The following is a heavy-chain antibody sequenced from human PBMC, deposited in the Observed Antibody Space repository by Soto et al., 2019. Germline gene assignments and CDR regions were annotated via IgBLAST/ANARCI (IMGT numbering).Heavy chain of an antibody. Sequence: PSETLSLTCTVSGGSISSYYWSWIRQAPGKGLEWIGFIFHSGNAKYNPSLKSRVTISVDTSKNQFSLSLDSVTAADTAVYFCARAHAPTLPFDSWGQGTLVTVSS. D-gene: IGHD2-15*01. J-gene: IGHJ4*01. V-gene: IGHV4-59*01. CDR3: ARAHAPTLPFDS. CDR1: GGSISSYY. CDR2: IFHSGNA.